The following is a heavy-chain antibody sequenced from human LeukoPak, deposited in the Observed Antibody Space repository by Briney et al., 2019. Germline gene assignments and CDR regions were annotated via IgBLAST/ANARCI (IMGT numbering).Heavy chain of an antibody. CDR2: ISVYNGDT. D-gene: IGHD3-3*01. J-gene: IGHJ4*02. CDR1: GYIFTNYG. Sequence: GASVKVSCKASGYIFTNYGISWVRQAPGQGLEWMGWISVYNGDTNYAQKLQGRVTMTTDTSTSTAYMEVRSLRSDDTAVYFCARVGGPSIFGVIDYWGQGTLVTISS. CDR3: ARVGGPSIFGVIDY. V-gene: IGHV1-18*01.